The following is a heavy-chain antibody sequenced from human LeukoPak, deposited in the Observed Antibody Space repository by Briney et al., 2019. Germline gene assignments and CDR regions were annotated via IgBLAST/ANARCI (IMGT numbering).Heavy chain of an antibody. CDR2: IYTSGST. CDR3: ARLTGGLFDY. Sequence: SETLSLTCTVSGGSISSYYWSWIRQPPGKGLEWIGYIYTSGSTNYNPSLKSRVTISVDTSKNQFSLKLSSVTAADTAVYYCARLTGGLFDYWGQGTLVTVSS. V-gene: IGHV4-4*09. D-gene: IGHD3-9*01. J-gene: IGHJ4*02. CDR1: GGSISSYY.